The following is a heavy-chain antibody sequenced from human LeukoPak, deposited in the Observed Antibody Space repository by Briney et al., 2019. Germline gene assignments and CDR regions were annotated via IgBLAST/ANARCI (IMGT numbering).Heavy chain of an antibody. Sequence: PSETLSLTCTVSGGSISRSNYYWAWLRQPPGKGLEWIGSVYSSGTTWYNSSLKSRVTIFVDTSRNQFSLHLRSVSFAAKTVYYYARHRDPNLLGDYWGQGTLVTVSS. CDR1: GGSISRSNYY. V-gene: IGHV4-39*01. D-gene: IGHD1-14*01. CDR3: ARHRDPNLLGDY. J-gene: IGHJ4*02. CDR2: VYSSGTT.